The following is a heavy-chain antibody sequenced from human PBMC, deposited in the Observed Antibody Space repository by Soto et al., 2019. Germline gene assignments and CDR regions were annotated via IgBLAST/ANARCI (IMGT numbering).Heavy chain of an antibody. CDR2: INPNSGGT. CDR3: ARSFTQGYNWNDIPLNYYYYYGMDV. D-gene: IGHD1-1*01. J-gene: IGHJ6*02. V-gene: IGHV1-2*02. Sequence: ASVKVSCKASGYTFTGYYIHWVRQAPGQGLEWMGWINPNSGGTNYAQKFQGRVTMTRDTSISTAYMELSRLRSDDTAVYYCARSFTQGYNWNDIPLNYYYYYGMDVWGQGTTVTVSS. CDR1: GYTFTGYY.